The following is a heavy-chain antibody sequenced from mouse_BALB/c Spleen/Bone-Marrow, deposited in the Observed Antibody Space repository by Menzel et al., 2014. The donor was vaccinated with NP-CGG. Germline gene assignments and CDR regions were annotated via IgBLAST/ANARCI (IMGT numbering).Heavy chain of an antibody. CDR2: IDPANGNT. D-gene: IGHD2-14*01. CDR3: ASYRYAWYFDV. CDR1: GFNIKDTY. Sequence: VQLQQSGAEPVKPGASVKLSCTASGFNIKDTYMHWVKQRPEQGLEWIGRIDPANGNTKYDPKFQGKATITADTSSNTAYLQLSSPTSEDTAVYYCASYRYAWYFDVWGAGTTVTVSS. V-gene: IGHV14-3*02. J-gene: IGHJ1*01.